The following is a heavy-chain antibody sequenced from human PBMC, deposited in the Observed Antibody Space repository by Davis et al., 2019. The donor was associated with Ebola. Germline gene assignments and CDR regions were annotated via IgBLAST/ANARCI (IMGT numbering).Heavy chain of an antibody. CDR3: VRDAYGPDY. V-gene: IGHV1-46*01. D-gene: IGHD3-16*01. CDR2: ITPSDTST. J-gene: IGHJ4*02. Sequence: ASVKVSCKASGYTFTSYYMHWVRQAPGQGLEWMGKITPSDTSTNYAQKFQGRLTMTRDTSTSTVYMELSSLGSEDTAVYYCVRDAYGPDYWGQETLVTVSS. CDR1: GYTFTSYY.